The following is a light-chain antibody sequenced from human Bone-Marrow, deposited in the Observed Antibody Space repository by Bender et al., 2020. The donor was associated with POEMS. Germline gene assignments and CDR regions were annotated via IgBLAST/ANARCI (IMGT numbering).Light chain of an antibody. J-gene: IGLJ3*02. CDR1: SSNIGAHA. CDR2: FNN. CDR3: AVWDDSLNGWV. Sequence: QSVLTQPPSASGTPGQRVTISCSGGSSNIGAHAVNWYQQLPGTAPKLLIYFNNQRPSGVPDRFSGSRSGTSASLAIRGLQSEDEADYYCAVWDDSLNGWVFGGGTKLTVL. V-gene: IGLV1-44*01.